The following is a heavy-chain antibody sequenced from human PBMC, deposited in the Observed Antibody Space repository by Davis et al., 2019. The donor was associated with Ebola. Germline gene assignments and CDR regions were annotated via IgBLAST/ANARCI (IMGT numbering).Heavy chain of an antibody. D-gene: IGHD3-22*01. V-gene: IGHV3-23*01. CDR2: ISGSGGST. CDR3: ASWPYYYDSSGYAFDI. Sequence: ESLKISCAASGFTFSSYAMSWVRQAPGKGLEWVSAISGSGGSTYYADSVKGRFTISRDNSKNTLYLQMNSLRAEDTAVYYCASWPYYYDSSGYAFDIWGQGTMVTVSS. J-gene: IGHJ3*02. CDR1: GFTFSSYA.